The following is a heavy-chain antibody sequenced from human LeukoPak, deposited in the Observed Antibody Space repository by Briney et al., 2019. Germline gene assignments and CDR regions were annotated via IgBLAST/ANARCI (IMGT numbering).Heavy chain of an antibody. J-gene: IGHJ5*02. CDR3: TRGGRYFMDWFDR. CDR1: GYTFTGHY. V-gene: IGHV1-2*02. Sequence: ASVKVSCKASGYTFTGHYMHWVRQAPGQGLEFMGWINPKTGGTHYAQNFQGRVTMTRDTSTSTAYMELSRLTSDDTAVYYCTRGGRYFMDWFDRWGQGTLVTVSS. CDR2: INPKTGGT. D-gene: IGHD2-21*01.